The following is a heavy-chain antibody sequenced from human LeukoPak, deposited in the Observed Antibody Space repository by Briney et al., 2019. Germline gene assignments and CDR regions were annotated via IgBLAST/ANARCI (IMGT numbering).Heavy chain of an antibody. CDR1: GLTFSIYA. J-gene: IGHJ4*02. V-gene: IGHV3-23*01. Sequence: GGSLRLSCAASGLTFSIYAMSWVRQAPGKGLEWVSSISASSIYTNYADSVKGRFTISRDNSKNTLYLQMNSLRAEDTAVYYCAKGRGAFDYWGQGTLVTVSS. D-gene: IGHD3-10*01. CDR3: AKGRGAFDY. CDR2: ISASSIYT.